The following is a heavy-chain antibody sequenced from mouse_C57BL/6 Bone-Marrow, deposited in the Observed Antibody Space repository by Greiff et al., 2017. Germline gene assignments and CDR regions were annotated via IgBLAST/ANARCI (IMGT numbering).Heavy chain of an antibody. CDR3: ARDRGPYYFFAY. V-gene: IGHV5-4*01. D-gene: IGHD1-1*01. J-gene: IGHJ3*01. CDR1: GFTFSSYA. Sequence: EVKLVESGGGLVKPGGSLKLSCAASGFTFSSYAMSWVRQTPEKRLEWVATISDGGSYTYYPDNVKGRFTISRDNAKNNLYLQMSHLKSEDTAMYYCARDRGPYYFFAYWGKGTLVTVSA. CDR2: ISDGGSYT.